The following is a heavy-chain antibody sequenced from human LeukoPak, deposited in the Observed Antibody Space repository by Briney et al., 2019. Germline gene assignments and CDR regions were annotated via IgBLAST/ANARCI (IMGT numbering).Heavy chain of an antibody. J-gene: IGHJ3*02. Sequence: SETLSLTCTVSGGSISSGGYYWSWIRQHPGKGLEWIGYIYYSGSTYYNPSLKSRVTISVDTSKNQFSLKLSSVTAADTAVYYCARCFGSGNYRPHAFEIWGQGTMVTVSS. D-gene: IGHD3-10*01. V-gene: IGHV4-31*03. CDR2: IYYSGST. CDR1: GGSISSGGYY. CDR3: ARCFGSGNYRPHAFEI.